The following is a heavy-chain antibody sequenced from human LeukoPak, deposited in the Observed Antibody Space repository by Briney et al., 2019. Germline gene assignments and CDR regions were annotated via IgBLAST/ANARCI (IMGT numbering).Heavy chain of an antibody. V-gene: IGHV1-2*02. J-gene: IGHJ5*02. D-gene: IGHD3-10*01. CDR2: INPNSGGT. CDR3: ARTRSLWFGELSKYNWFDP. Sequence: GASVKVSCKASGYTFTGYYMHWVRQAPGQGLEWMGWINPNSGGTNYAQKFQGRVTMTRDTSISTAYMELSRLRSDDTAVYYCARTRSLWFGELSKYNWFDPWGQGTLVTVSS. CDR1: GYTFTGYY.